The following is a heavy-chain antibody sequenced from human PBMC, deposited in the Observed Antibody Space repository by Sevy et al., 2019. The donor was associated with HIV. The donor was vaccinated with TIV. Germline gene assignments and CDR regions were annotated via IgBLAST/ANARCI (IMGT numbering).Heavy chain of an antibody. CDR1: GFTFDDYA. CDR2: ISWNSGFI. CDR3: AKGQRYYSDRSHLNYFDQ. J-gene: IGHJ4*02. Sequence: GGSLRLSCAGSGFTFDDYAMHWVRQAPGKGLEWVSGISWNSGFIGYSDSVRGRFTISRDNAKNSLYLQMSSLRAEDTALYYCAKGQRYYSDRSHLNYFDQWGQGTLVTVSS. D-gene: IGHD3-22*01. V-gene: IGHV3-9*01.